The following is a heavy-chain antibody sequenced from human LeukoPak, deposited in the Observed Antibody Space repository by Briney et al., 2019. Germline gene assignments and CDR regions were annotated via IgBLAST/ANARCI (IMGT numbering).Heavy chain of an antibody. CDR3: AIGSGSDDY. V-gene: IGHV4-39*01. CDR1: GGSISSSSYY. Sequence: SETLSLTCTVSGGSISSSSYYWGWIRQPPGKGLEWIGSIYYSGSTYYNPSLKCRVTISVDTSKNQFSLKLSSVTAADTAVYYCAIGSGSDDYWGQGTLVTVSS. CDR2: IYYSGST. D-gene: IGHD3-10*01. J-gene: IGHJ4*02.